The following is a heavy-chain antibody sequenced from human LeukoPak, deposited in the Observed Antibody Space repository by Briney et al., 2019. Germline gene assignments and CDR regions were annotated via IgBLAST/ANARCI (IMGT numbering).Heavy chain of an antibody. V-gene: IGHV4-34*01. CDR2: INHSGST. J-gene: IGHJ4*02. CDR3: ARGGLGDILTGYYPFDY. CDR1: GGSFSGYY. Sequence: SETLSLTCAVYGGSFSGYYWSWIRQPPGKGLEWIGEINHSGSTNYNPSLKSRVTMSVDTSKNQFSLKLSSVTAADTAVYCCARGGLGDILTGYYPFDYWGQGTLVTVSS. D-gene: IGHD3-9*01.